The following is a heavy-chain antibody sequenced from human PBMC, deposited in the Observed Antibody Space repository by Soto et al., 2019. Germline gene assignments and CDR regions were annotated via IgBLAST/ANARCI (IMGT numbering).Heavy chain of an antibody. J-gene: IGHJ3*02. Sequence: GGSLRLSCAAYGFSFSDYWMSWVRHAPGKGLEWVANIKQDGSETSYVDSVRGRFTISRDNAQSSLYLQMDSLRAEDTALYYCARDVSPGTSIYSLYVFDIWGQGTIDIVSS. V-gene: IGHV3-7*03. CDR1: GFSFSDYW. D-gene: IGHD2-15*01. CDR2: IKQDGSET. CDR3: ARDVSPGTSIYSLYVFDI.